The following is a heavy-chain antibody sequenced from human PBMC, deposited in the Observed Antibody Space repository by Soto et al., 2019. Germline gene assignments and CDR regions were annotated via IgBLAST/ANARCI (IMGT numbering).Heavy chain of an antibody. CDR1: GFTFTSYA. V-gene: IGHV3-23*01. D-gene: IGHD3-22*01. J-gene: IGHJ4*02. CDR3: AKEMTSGYYLFDY. CDR2: ISGTGGST. Sequence: EVQLLQSGGGLVQPGGSLRLSCAASGFTFTSYAMSWVRQAPGKGLEWVSTISGTGGSTYYPDSVKGRFTISRDNSKNTVYLQMNSLRAEDAAVYYCAKEMTSGYYLFDYWGQGPLVTVSS.